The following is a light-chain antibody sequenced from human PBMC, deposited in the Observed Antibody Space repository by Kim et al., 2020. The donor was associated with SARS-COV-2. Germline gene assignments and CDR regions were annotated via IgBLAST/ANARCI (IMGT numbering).Light chain of an antibody. J-gene: IGKJ4*01. Sequence: EIVLTQSPAPLSLSPGERATLFCRASQSVSDYLAWYQQKPGQAPRLLVYGASNRATGIPARFSGSGSGNDFTLTISSLDPEDFAVYYCQLRSNWPPLSFGGGTKVDI. CDR3: QLRSNWPPLS. V-gene: IGKV3-11*01. CDR1: QSVSDY. CDR2: GAS.